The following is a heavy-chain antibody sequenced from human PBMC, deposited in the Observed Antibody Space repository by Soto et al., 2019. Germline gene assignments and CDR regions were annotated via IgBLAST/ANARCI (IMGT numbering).Heavy chain of an antibody. CDR1: GFTFSSNA. CDR3: ANREGAQRKGMDV. Sequence: EVHLLESGGGLVQPGGSLRLSCAASGFTFSSNAMSWVRQAPGKGLEWVSAISGGGDYTYYADSVKGRFTISRDNSKHKLYLQMNSLRADGTAVYYCANREGAQRKGMDVWGQGTTVT. V-gene: IGHV3-23*01. J-gene: IGHJ6*02. CDR2: ISGGGDYT. D-gene: IGHD1-26*01.